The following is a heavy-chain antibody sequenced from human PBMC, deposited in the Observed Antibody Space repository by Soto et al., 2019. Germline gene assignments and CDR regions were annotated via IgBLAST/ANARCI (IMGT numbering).Heavy chain of an antibody. J-gene: IGHJ5*02. CDR3: AVVDSTGNWFDP. V-gene: IGHV4-39*01. D-gene: IGHD3-22*01. CDR2: MYYSGTT. CDR1: GGSFSSSDFY. Sequence: SETLSLTCTVSGGSFSSSDFYWGWLRQPPGKGLDFIGSMYYSGTTYYNPSLKNRITISVDTSKHQFSLKLISVTAADTAVYFCAVVDSTGNWFDPWGQGALVTVSS.